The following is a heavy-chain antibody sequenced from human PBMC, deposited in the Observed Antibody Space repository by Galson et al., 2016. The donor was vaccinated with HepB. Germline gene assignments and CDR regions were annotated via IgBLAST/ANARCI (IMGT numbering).Heavy chain of an antibody. Sequence: SLRLSCAASGFTFSSYSLNWVRQAPGKGLEWVPYISIGSSRIYYADSVKGRFTISRDNAKNSLFLQMNSLRDEDTAVYFCVGDRDGQRHMVHGEYWGQGTLVTVSS. CDR2: ISIGSSRI. J-gene: IGHJ4*02. D-gene: IGHD3-10*01. CDR3: VGDRDGQRHMVHGEY. V-gene: IGHV3-48*02. CDR1: GFTFSSYS.